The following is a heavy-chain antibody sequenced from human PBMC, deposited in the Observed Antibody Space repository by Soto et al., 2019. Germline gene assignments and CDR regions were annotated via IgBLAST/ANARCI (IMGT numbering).Heavy chain of an antibody. CDR1: GGSISSYY. Sequence: SETLSITCTVSGGSISSYYWSWIRQPPGRGLEWIGYIYYSGSTNYNPSLKSRVTISVDTSKNQFSLKLSSVTAADTAVYYGARDRKHWFDPWGQGTLVTVSS. CDR2: IYYSGST. V-gene: IGHV4-59*01. CDR3: ARDRKHWFDP. J-gene: IGHJ5*02. D-gene: IGHD2-21*01.